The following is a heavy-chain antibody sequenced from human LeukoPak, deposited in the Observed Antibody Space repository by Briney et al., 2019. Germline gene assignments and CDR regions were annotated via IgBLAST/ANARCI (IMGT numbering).Heavy chain of an antibody. Sequence: GGSLRLSRAASGFTFSVYAMSWVRQAPGKGLECGSAISGSGGSTYYADSVKGRFTISRDNSKNTLYLQMNSLRAEDTAVYYCAKEGYCSSTSCYIHYYGMEVWGKGTTVTVSS. J-gene: IGHJ6*04. CDR3: AKEGYCSSTSCYIHYYGMEV. D-gene: IGHD2-2*02. V-gene: IGHV3-23*01. CDR1: GFTFSVYA. CDR2: ISGSGGST.